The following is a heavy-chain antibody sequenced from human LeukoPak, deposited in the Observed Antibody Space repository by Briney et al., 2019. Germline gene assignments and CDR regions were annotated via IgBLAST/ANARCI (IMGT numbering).Heavy chain of an antibody. CDR3: ARALPVPAASGMDV. D-gene: IGHD2-2*01. J-gene: IGHJ6*04. Sequence: ASVKVSCKASGYTFTSYAMHWVRQAPGQRLEWMGWINAGNGNTKYSQKFQGRVTITRDTSSSTAYMELSSLRSEDTAVYYCARALPVPAASGMDVWGKGTTVTVSS. CDR1: GYTFTSYA. V-gene: IGHV1-3*01. CDR2: INAGNGNT.